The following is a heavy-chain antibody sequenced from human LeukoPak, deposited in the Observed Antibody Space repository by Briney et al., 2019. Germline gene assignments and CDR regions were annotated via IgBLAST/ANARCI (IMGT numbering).Heavy chain of an antibody. J-gene: IGHJ4*02. CDR3: ARDPVWFGDF. CDR1: GIAVSGNY. D-gene: IGHD3-10*01. V-gene: IGHV3-21*01. CDR2: ISSSSSYI. Sequence: GGSLTLSCAASGIAVSGNYMSWVRQAPGKGLEWVSSISSSSSYIYYADSVEGRFTISRDNAKNSLYLQMNSLRAEDTAVYYCARDPVWFGDFGGQGTLVTVSS.